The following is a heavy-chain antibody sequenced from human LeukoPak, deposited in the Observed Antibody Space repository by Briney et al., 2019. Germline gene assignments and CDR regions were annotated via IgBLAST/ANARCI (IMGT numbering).Heavy chain of an antibody. J-gene: IGHJ6*02. Sequence: LAGGSLRPSCAASGFAFDDYAMHWVRQAPGKGLEWVSTISWNSDSIGYADSVKGRFTISRDNGKNSLYLQMNSLRDEDTALYYCAKDRASYSNGSDGMDVWGQGTTVTVSS. D-gene: IGHD6-19*01. CDR3: AKDRASYSNGSDGMDV. CDR2: ISWNSDSI. CDR1: GFAFDDYA. V-gene: IGHV3-9*01.